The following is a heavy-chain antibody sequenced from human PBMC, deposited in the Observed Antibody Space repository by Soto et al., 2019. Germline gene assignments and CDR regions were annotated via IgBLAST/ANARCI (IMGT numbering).Heavy chain of an antibody. CDR1: GGSISNSNW. D-gene: IGHD6-13*01. Sequence: SETLSLTCTVSGGSISNSNWWSWVRQPPGKGLEWIGEIYHSGSTNYNPSLKSRVTISVDTSKNQFSLKLSSVTAADTAVYYCARTGYSSSWRKVNYFDYWGQGTLVTVSS. CDR3: ARTGYSSSWRKVNYFDY. CDR2: IYHSGST. J-gene: IGHJ4*02. V-gene: IGHV4-4*02.